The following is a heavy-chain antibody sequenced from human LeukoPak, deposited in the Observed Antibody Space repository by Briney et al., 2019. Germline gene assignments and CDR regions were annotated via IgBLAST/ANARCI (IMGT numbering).Heavy chain of an antibody. Sequence: SETLSLTCTVSGGSISSSSYYWGWIRQPPGKGLEWIGSIYYSGSTYYNPSLKSRVTISVDTSKNQFALKLSSVTAADTAVYYCARGYGYFDYWGQGTLVTVSS. D-gene: IGHD4-17*01. J-gene: IGHJ4*02. CDR1: GGSISSSSYY. V-gene: IGHV4-39*01. CDR2: IYYSGST. CDR3: ARGYGYFDY.